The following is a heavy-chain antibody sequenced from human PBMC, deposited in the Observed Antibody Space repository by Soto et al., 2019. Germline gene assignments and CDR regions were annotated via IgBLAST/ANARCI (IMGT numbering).Heavy chain of an antibody. CDR1: GGTFSSYA. J-gene: IGHJ6*02. Sequence: SVKVSCKASGGTFSSYAISWVRQAPGQGLEWMGGIIPIFGTANYAQKFQGRVTITADKSTSTAYMELSSLRSEDTAVYYCSGTSLTFTIFEVVIIGYYYYGMDVWGQGTTVTVSS. CDR2: IIPIFGTA. D-gene: IGHD3-3*01. CDR3: SGTSLTFTIFEVVIIGYYYYGMDV. V-gene: IGHV1-69*06.